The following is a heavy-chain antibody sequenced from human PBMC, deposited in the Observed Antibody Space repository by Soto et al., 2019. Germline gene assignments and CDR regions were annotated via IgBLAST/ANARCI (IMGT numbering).Heavy chain of an antibody. D-gene: IGHD3-3*01. CDR2: ISTGSRHI. CDR3: SRSPEVGVRGGY. V-gene: IGHV3-21*02. J-gene: IGHJ4*02. CDR1: GFTFSDYN. Sequence: EVQLVESGGGLVKPGESLRLSCAGSGFTFSDYNINWVRQAPGKGLEWVSSISTGSRHIYQPVSMKGLFTISRDDAKISVYLQMNSLRAEDTAVYYCSRSPEVGVRGGYWGQGTLVTVSS.